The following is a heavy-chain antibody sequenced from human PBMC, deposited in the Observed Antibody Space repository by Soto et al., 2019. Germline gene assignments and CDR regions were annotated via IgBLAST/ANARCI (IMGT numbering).Heavy chain of an antibody. CDR2: IYYSGST. V-gene: IGHV4-59*01. J-gene: IGHJ5*02. Sequence: SETLYLTCTVSGGSISSYYWSWIRQPPGKGLEWIGYIYYSGSTNYNPSLKSRVTISVDTSKNQFSLKLSSVTAADTAVYYCARDRYSYGQGWFDPWGQGTLVNVPQ. CDR3: ARDRYSYGQGWFDP. D-gene: IGHD5-18*01. CDR1: GGSISSYY.